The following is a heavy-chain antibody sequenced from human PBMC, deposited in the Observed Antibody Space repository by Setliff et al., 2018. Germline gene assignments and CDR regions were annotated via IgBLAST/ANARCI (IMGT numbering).Heavy chain of an antibody. Sequence: PGGSLRLSCAASGFTSDDYVMSWVRQAPGKGLEWVSDINRNGGRIGYADPVKGRFTISRDNAKNSLYLQMNSLGAEDTALYYCARAHRYFSDTSGSYEYFYMDVWGKGTTVTVSS. V-gene: IGHV3-20*04. CDR3: ARAHRYFSDTSGSYEYFYMDV. CDR1: GFTSDDYV. CDR2: INRNGGRI. D-gene: IGHD3-22*01. J-gene: IGHJ6*03.